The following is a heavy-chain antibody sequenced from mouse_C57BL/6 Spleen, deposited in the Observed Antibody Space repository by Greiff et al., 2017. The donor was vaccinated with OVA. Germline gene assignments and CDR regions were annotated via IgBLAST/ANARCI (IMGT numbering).Heavy chain of an antibody. J-gene: IGHJ2*01. CDR2: ISDGGSYT. Sequence: EVQLVESGGGLVKPGGSLKLSCAASGFTFSSYAMSWVRQTPEKRLEWVATISDGGSYTYYPDNVKGRFTISRDNAKNNLYLQMSHLKSEDTAMYYCARVWYPYYFDYWGQGTTLTVSS. CDR1: GFTFSSYA. D-gene: IGHD2-1*01. CDR3: ARVWYPYYFDY. V-gene: IGHV5-4*01.